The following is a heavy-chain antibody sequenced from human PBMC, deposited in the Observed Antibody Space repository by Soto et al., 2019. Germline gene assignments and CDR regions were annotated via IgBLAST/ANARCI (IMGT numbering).Heavy chain of an antibody. CDR3: AKWSDNFDSIGRPLDY. CDR1: GYTFTTYQ. V-gene: IGHV1-46*01. CDR2: INPSGGST. D-gene: IGHD3-22*01. J-gene: IGHJ4*02. Sequence: GASVKVSCKASGYTFTTYQMHWVRQAPGQGLEWMGIINPSGGSTVYAQKFQGRVTMTRDTPTSTVYMELSSLRSEDTAVYYCAKWSDNFDSIGRPLDYWGQGTLVTVSS.